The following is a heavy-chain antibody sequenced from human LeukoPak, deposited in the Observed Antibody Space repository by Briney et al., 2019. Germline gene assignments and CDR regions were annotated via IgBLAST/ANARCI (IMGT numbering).Heavy chain of an antibody. D-gene: IGHD3-16*01. Sequence: GGSLRLSCAASGFTFVSYAMSWVRRAPGKGLEGVSGISNGGASTYYADSVKGRFTISRDNSKNTLFLQMNSLRAEDTAVYYCAKYRVGVSSQVDYWGQGTLVTVSS. CDR3: AKYRVGVSSQVDY. V-gene: IGHV3-23*01. CDR1: GFTFVSYA. J-gene: IGHJ4*02. CDR2: ISNGGAST.